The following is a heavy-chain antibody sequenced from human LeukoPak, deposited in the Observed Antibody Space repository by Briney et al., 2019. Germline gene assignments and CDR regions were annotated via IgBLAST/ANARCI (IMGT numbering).Heavy chain of an antibody. Sequence: PGGSLRLSCAASGFTFSDYYMSWIRQAPGKGLEWVSYISSSGGTIYYADSVKGRFTISRDNSKNTLHLQMNSLRAEDTAVYYCAKIVQYTAATGTGLESWGQGSLVTVSP. D-gene: IGHD6-13*01. CDR1: GFTFSDYY. CDR2: ISSSGGTI. V-gene: IGHV3-11*04. J-gene: IGHJ4*02. CDR3: AKIVQYTAATGTGLES.